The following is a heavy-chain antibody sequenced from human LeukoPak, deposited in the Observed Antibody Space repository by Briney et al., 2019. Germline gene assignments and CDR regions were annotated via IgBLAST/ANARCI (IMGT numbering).Heavy chain of an antibody. CDR2: INPNSGGT. CDR3: ARDRSFSGWYVRRLDY. D-gene: IGHD6-19*01. J-gene: IGHJ4*02. V-gene: IGHV1-2*02. CDR1: GYTFTGYY. Sequence: TSVKVSCKASGYTFTGYYMHWVRQAPGQGLEWMGWINPNSGGTNYPQKFQGRVTMTRDTYISTAYMELSRLRSEDPAVYYCARDRSFSGWYVRRLDYWGQGTLVTVSS.